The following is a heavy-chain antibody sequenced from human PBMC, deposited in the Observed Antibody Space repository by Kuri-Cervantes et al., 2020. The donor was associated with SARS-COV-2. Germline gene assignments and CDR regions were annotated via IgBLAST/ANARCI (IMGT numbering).Heavy chain of an antibody. Sequence: GGSLRLSCKGSGYSFTSYWIGWVRQMPGKGLEWMGIIYPGDSDTRYSPSFQGQVTISADKSISTAYLQWSSLKASDTAMYYCARPRGGSSWSRDAFDIWGQGTMVTVS. J-gene: IGHJ3*02. CDR2: IYPGDSDT. D-gene: IGHD6-13*01. CDR1: GYSFTSYW. V-gene: IGHV5-51*01. CDR3: ARPRGGSSWSRDAFDI.